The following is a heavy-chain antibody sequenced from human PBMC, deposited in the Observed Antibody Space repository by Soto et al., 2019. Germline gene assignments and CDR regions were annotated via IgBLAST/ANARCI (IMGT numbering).Heavy chain of an antibody. CDR1: GYTFTSYF. V-gene: IGHV1-46*01. Sequence: GASVKVSCKASGYTFTSYFMHWVRQAPGQGLEWMGIINPSGGSTSYAQKFQGRVTMTRDTSTSTVYMELSSLRSEDTAVYYCARQYCSGGSCYTLDYWGQGTLVTV. CDR2: INPSGGST. J-gene: IGHJ4*02. D-gene: IGHD2-15*01. CDR3: ARQYCSGGSCYTLDY.